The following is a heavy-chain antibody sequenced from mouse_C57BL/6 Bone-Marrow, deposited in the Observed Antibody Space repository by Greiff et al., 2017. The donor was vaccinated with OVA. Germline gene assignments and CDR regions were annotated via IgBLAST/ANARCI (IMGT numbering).Heavy chain of an antibody. CDR1: GFTFSSYA. CDR3: AQTWFAY. Sequence: EVQLVESGGGLVKPGGSLKLSCAASGFTFSSYAMSWVRQTPEKRLEWVATISDGGSYTYYPDNVKGRFTISRDNAKNNLYLQMSHLKSEDTAMYYCAQTWFAYWGQGTLVTVSA. CDR2: ISDGGSYT. J-gene: IGHJ3*01. V-gene: IGHV5-4*01.